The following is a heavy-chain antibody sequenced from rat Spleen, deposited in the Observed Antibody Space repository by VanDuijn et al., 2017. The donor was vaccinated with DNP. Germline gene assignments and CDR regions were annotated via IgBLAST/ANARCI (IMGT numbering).Heavy chain of an antibody. CDR2: IWNNGGT. D-gene: IGHD1-2*01. V-gene: IGHV2-41*01. CDR1: GFSLTGYS. J-gene: IGHJ3*01. CDR3: ARSPESSYIYFPWAY. Sequence: QVQLKESGPGLVQPSQTLSLTCTVSGFSLTGYSVYWVRQPPGKGLEWMGVIWNNGGTRYNSVLKSRLSISKDTSKSQVFLKMNSLQTEDTATYYCARSPESSYIYFPWAYWGQGTLVTVSS.